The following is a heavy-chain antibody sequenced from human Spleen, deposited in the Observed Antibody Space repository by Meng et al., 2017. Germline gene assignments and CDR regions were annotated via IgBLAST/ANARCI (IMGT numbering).Heavy chain of an antibody. V-gene: IGHV1-2*06. D-gene: IGHD6-25*01. CDR3: ARDEDISAAGKLFGDY. CDR2: INPNIGGT. J-gene: IGHJ4*02. Sequence: ASVKVSCKASGYTFTGYYMHWVRQAPGQGLEWMGRINPNIGGTNYAQKFQGGVTMTRDTSISTAYMELSGLRSDDTAMYYCARDEDISAAGKLFGDYWGQGTLVTVSS. CDR1: GYTFTGYY.